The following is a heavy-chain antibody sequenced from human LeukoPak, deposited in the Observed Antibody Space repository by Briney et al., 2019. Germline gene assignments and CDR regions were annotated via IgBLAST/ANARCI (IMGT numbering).Heavy chain of an antibody. CDR2: IKQDGSEE. J-gene: IGHJ4*02. Sequence: GGSLRLYCAASGFTFSSYWMSWGRQAPGKGLEWVANIKQDGSEEYYVDSVKGRFTISRDNAKNSLYLQMNSLRAEDTAVYYCARAEMYYYDSSGYADYWGQGTLVTVSS. CDR1: GFTFSSYW. D-gene: IGHD3-22*01. V-gene: IGHV3-7*01. CDR3: ARAEMYYYDSSGYADY.